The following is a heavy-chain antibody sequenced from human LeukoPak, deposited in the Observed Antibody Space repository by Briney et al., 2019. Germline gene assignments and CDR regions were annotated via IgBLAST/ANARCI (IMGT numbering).Heavy chain of an antibody. V-gene: IGHV5-51*01. Sequence: KAGESLKISCKGSGYSFTTYWIGWVRQMPGKGLEWMGIIYPGDSDTRYSPSFQGQVTISADKSISTAYLQWSSLRASDTAMYYCARSHTGFSDSWWADYWGQGTLVTVSS. J-gene: IGHJ4*02. CDR3: ARSHTGFSDSWWADY. CDR2: IYPGDSDT. CDR1: GYSFTTYW. D-gene: IGHD6-13*01.